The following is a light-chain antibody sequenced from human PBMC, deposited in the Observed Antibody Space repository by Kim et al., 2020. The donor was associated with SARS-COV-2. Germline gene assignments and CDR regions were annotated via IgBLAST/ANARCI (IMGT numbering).Light chain of an antibody. CDR3: MQGVHWPYT. V-gene: IGKV2D-30*01. J-gene: IGKJ2*01. CDR2: RVA. Sequence: DVVLTQSPLSLPVTLGDSASISCRSSQSLVSSDGQTYLNWYQQRPGQSPRRLIYRVANWDSGVPGRFSGSGSGTDFTLTITRVEAEDVGTYYCMQGVHWPYTFGQGTKLEI. CDR1: QSLVSSDGQTY.